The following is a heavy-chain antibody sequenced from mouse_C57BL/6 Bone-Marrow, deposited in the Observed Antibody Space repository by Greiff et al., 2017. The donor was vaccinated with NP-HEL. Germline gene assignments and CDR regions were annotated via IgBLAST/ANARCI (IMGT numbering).Heavy chain of an antibody. CDR1: GFNIKDDY. CDR3: TTGYDLYYYDMDY. D-gene: IGHD2-3*01. J-gene: IGHJ4*01. Sequence: VQLQQSGAELVRPGASVKLSCTASGFNIKDDYMHWVKQRPEQGLEWIGWIDPENGDTEYASKFQGKATITADTSSNTAYLQLSSLTSEDTAVYYCTTGYDLYYYDMDYWGQGTSVTVSS. CDR2: IDPENGDT. V-gene: IGHV14-4*01.